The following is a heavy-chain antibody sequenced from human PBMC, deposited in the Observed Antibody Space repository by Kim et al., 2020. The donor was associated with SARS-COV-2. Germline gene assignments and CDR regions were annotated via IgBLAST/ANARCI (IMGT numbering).Heavy chain of an antibody. D-gene: IGHD3-3*01. V-gene: IGHV4-30-2*01. J-gene: IGHJ4*02. CDR3: ARGSTIFGVVAGFDY. Sequence: PSLKSRVTISVAWSTNHFSRKLSSVTAADTAVYYCARGSTIFGVVAGFDYWGQGTLVTVSS.